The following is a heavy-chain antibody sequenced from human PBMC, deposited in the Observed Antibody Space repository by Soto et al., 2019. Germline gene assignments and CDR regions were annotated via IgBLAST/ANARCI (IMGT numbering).Heavy chain of an antibody. D-gene: IGHD3-10*01. Sequence: ASVKVSCKASGYTFTSYGISWVRQAPGQGLEWMGWISAYNGNTNYAQKLQGRVTMTTDTSTSTAYMELRSLRSDDTAVYYCARVWLGAAPDGNWFDLSGQGTLVTVSS. J-gene: IGHJ5*02. V-gene: IGHV1-18*01. CDR3: ARVWLGAAPDGNWFDL. CDR2: ISAYNGNT. CDR1: GYTFTSYG.